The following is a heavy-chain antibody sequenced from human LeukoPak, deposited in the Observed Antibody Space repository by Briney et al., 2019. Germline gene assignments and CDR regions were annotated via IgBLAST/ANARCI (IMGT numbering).Heavy chain of an antibody. CDR3: ARDGGGSPNY. J-gene: IGHJ4*02. D-gene: IGHD1-26*01. CDR2: IWYDGSNK. Sequence: PGGSLRLSCAASGFTFSGFRMHWVRQAPGKGLEWVAVIWYDGSNKYYADSVKGRFTISRDNSKNTLYLQMGSLRAEDMAVYYCARDGGGSPNYWGQGTLVTVSS. V-gene: IGHV3-33*08. CDR1: GFTFSGFR.